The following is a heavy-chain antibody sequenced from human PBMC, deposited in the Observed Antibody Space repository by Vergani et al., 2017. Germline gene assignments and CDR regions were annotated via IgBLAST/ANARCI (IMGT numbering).Heavy chain of an antibody. CDR1: GFTFRSNY. CDR3: ARDRVDIVXTTNDYYYYCGMDV. J-gene: IGHJ6*02. D-gene: IGHD5-12*01. V-gene: IGHV3-53*04. Sequence: EVQLVESGGGLVQPGGSLRLSCAASGFTFRSNYMSWVRQAPGKGLEWVSVIYSGGSTYYADSVKGRFNISRHNSKNTLYLQMNSLRAEDTAVYYCARDRVDIVXTTNDYYYYCGMDVWGQGTTVTVSS. CDR2: IYSGGST.